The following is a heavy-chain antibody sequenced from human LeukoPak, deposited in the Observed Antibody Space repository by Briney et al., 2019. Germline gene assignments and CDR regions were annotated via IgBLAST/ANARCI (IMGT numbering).Heavy chain of an antibody. D-gene: IGHD3-22*01. CDR3: ARDLPFGYYDSSGYYLFDY. CDR2: INPNSGGT. J-gene: IGHJ4*02. V-gene: IGHV1-2*02. CDR1: GYTFTGYY. Sequence: GASVKVSCKASGYTFTGYYMHWVRQAPGQGLEWMGWINPNSGGTNYAQKLQGRVTMTTDTSTSTAYMELRSLRSDDTAVYYCARDLPFGYYDSSGYYLFDYWGQGTLVTVSS.